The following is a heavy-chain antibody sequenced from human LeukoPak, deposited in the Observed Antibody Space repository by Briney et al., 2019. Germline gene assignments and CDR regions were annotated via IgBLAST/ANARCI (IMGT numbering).Heavy chain of an antibody. CDR3: VRLRRNSDSSGYYYYYDY. CDR2: INRGATHI. J-gene: IGHJ4*02. D-gene: IGHD3-22*01. CDR1: QFTFSSYS. V-gene: IGHV3-21*01. Sequence: PGGSLRLSCAASQFTFSSYSMNWARQAPGKGLEWVSSINRGATHIYYADSLRGRFIISRDDAKNSLYLQMNSLRAEDTAVYYCVRLRRNSDSSGYYYYYDYWGQGTLVAVSS.